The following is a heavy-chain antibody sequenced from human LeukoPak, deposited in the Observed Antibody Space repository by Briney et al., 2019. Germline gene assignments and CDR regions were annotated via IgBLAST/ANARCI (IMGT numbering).Heavy chain of an antibody. D-gene: IGHD6-13*01. Sequence: GESLRISCKGSGYSFTSYWIGWVRQMPGKGLEWMGIINPGDSDTRYSPSFQGQVTISADKSISTAYLQWSSLKASDTAMYYCARLPQIAAAGRIDYWGQGTLVTVSS. J-gene: IGHJ4*02. CDR1: GYSFTSYW. CDR3: ARLPQIAAAGRIDY. V-gene: IGHV5-51*01. CDR2: INPGDSDT.